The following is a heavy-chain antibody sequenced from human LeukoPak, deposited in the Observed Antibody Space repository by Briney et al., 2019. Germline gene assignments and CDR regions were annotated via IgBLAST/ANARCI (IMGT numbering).Heavy chain of an antibody. J-gene: IGHJ4*02. CDR2: IHSGGST. Sequence: GGSLILSCAASGFTVSNNYMSWVRQAPGKGLEWVSVIHSGGSTYYADSVKGRFTISRDSSKNTLYLQMNSLRAEDTAVYYCAGRSEIFSAYDVLDHWGQGTLVTVSS. CDR3: AGRSEIFSAYDVLDH. V-gene: IGHV3-66*01. CDR1: GFTVSNNY. D-gene: IGHD5-12*01.